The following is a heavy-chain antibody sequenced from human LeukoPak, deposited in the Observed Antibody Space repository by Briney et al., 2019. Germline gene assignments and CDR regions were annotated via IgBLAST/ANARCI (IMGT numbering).Heavy chain of an antibody. CDR3: ARDLRLPTQGGLDY. CDR1: GGSISGSSYY. Sequence: SETLSLTCTVSGGSISGSSYYWGWIRQPPGKGLEWIGSIYYSGSTYYNPSLKSRVTISVDTSKNQFSLKLSSVTAADTAVYYCARDLRLPTQGGLDYWGQGTLVTVSS. V-gene: IGHV4-39*07. CDR2: IYYSGST. D-gene: IGHD5-18*01. J-gene: IGHJ4*02.